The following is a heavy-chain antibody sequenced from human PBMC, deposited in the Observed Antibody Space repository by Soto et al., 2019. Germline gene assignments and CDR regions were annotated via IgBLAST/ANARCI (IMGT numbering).Heavy chain of an antibody. CDR2: IYYSGST. D-gene: IGHD4-4*01. V-gene: IGHV4-59*01. CDR1: GGSISSYY. J-gene: IGHJ6*03. Sequence: SETLSLTCTVSGGSISSYYWSWIRQPPGKGLEWIGYIYYSGSTNYNPSLKSRVTISVDTSKNQFSLKLSSVTAADTAVYYCARAASYDDYSNYDPPYYYYYYMDVWGKGTTVTVSS. CDR3: ARAASYDDYSNYDPPYYYYYYMDV.